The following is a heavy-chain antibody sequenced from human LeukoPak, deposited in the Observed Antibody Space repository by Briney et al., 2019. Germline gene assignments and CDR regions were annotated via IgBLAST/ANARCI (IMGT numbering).Heavy chain of an antibody. V-gene: IGHV4-4*07. J-gene: IGHJ4*02. D-gene: IGHD3-16*02. Sequence: PSETLSLICSVSGGSINSYWWSWIRQPAGKGLEFIGRIYTTGMTNYNPSLKSRVSMSVDTSKNKFSLELRYVTAADTAVYFCARAGYTISSYRFDYWGQGALVTVSS. CDR2: IYTTGMT. CDR3: ARAGYTISSYRFDY. CDR1: GGSINSYW.